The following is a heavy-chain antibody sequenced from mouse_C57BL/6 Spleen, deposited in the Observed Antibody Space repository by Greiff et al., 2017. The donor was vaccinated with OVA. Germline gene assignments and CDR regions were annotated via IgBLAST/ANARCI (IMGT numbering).Heavy chain of an antibody. D-gene: IGHD1-3*01. CDR3: AREGNSGYYFDY. Sequence: QSCKASGYTFTSYWMHWVKQRPGRGLEWIGRIDPNSGGTKYNEKFKSKATLTVDKPSSTAYMQLSSLTSEDSAVYYCAREGNSGYYFDYWGQGTTLTVSS. V-gene: IGHV1-72*01. CDR1: GYTFTSYW. CDR2: IDPNSGGT. J-gene: IGHJ2*01.